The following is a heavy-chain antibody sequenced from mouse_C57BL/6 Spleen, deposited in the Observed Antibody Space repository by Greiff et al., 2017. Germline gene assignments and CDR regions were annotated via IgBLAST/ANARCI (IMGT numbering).Heavy chain of an antibody. CDR3: AREQGDGNYYAMDY. CDR1: GYAFTNYL. CDR2: INPGSGGT. V-gene: IGHV1-54*01. Sequence: VQLQESGAELVRPGTSVKVSCKASGYAFTNYLIEWVKQRPGQGLEWIGVINPGSGGTNYNEKFKGKATLTADKSSSTAYMQLSSLTSEDSAVYFCAREQGDGNYYAMDYWSQGTSGTVSS. J-gene: IGHJ4*01. D-gene: IGHD2-1*01.